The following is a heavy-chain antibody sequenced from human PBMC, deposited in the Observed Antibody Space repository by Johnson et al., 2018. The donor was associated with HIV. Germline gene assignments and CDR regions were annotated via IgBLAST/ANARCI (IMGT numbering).Heavy chain of an antibody. Sequence: QVQLVESGGGVVQPGKSLTLSCVGSGLSFSNFGIHWVRQAPGKGPEWVAVIWYDGSNKNYSDSVKGRFTISRDNSKNTLYLQMNSLRAEDTAVYYCASCGGDCRDAFDIWGQGTMVTVSS. V-gene: IGHV3-33*08. J-gene: IGHJ3*02. D-gene: IGHD2-21*02. CDR3: ASCGGDCRDAFDI. CDR1: GLSFSNFG. CDR2: IWYDGSNK.